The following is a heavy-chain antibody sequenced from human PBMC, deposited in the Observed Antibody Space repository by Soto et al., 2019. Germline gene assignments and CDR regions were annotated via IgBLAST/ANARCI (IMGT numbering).Heavy chain of an antibody. Sequence: QVQQVESGGGVVQPGKSLRLSCATSGFTFSSYAIHWVRQAPGKGLEWVSLISYNGRNAYYADSVKGRFTISRDKSTKTVYLHMNSVRVEDTAVYYCAGLTVTETPGYFDYWGQGTLVTVSS. CDR2: ISYNGRNA. CDR1: GFTFSSYA. CDR3: AGLTVTETPGYFDY. D-gene: IGHD4-17*01. J-gene: IGHJ4*02. V-gene: IGHV3-30-3*01.